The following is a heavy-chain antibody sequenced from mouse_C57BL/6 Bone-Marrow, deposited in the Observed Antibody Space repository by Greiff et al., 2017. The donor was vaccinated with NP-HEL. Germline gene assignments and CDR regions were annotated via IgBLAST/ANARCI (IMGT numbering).Heavy chain of an antibody. CDR2: IYPGNSDT. CDR3: TVIYYDYPWFAY. D-gene: IGHD2-4*01. Sequence: EVQLQQSGTVLARPGASVKMSCKTSGYTFTSYWMHWVKQRPGQGLEWIGAIYPGNSDTSYNQKFKGKAKLTAVTSASTAYMELSSLTNEDSAVFYCTVIYYDYPWFAYWGQGTLVTVSA. J-gene: IGHJ3*01. V-gene: IGHV1-5*01. CDR1: GYTFTSYW.